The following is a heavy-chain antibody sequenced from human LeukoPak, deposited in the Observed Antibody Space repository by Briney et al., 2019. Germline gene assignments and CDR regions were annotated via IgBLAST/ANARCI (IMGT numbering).Heavy chain of an antibody. CDR3: AKDLTLGYYYDSSGYRY. V-gene: IGHV3-23*01. J-gene: IGHJ4*02. CDR2: ISGSGGST. D-gene: IGHD3-22*01. Sequence: GGSLRLSCAASGFTFSSYAMSWARQAPGKGLEWVSAISGSGGSTYYADSVKGRFTISRDNSKNTLYLQMNSLRAEDTAVYYRAKDLTLGYYYDSSGYRYWGQGTLVTVSS. CDR1: GFTFSSYA.